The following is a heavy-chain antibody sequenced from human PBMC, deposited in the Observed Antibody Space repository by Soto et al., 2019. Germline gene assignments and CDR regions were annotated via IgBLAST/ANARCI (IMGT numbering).Heavy chain of an antibody. Sequence: QVQLVQSGAEVKKPGASVKVSCKASGYTFTSYYMHWVRQAPGQGLEWMGIINPSGGSTSYAQKFQGRVXKTXDXPTSTVYMELSSLGSEDTAVYYCARVFASRSDAFDIWGQGTMVTVSS. CDR3: ARVFASRSDAFDI. V-gene: IGHV1-46*01. D-gene: IGHD1-26*01. CDR2: INPSGGST. J-gene: IGHJ3*02. CDR1: GYTFTSYY.